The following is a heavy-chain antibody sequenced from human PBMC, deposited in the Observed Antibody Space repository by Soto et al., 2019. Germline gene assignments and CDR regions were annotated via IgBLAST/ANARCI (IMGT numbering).Heavy chain of an antibody. V-gene: IGHV2-70*01. CDR1: GFTLTTTGMC. CDR2: IDWDDDK. Sequence: SGPTLVNPTHTLTLTCTFSGFTLTTTGMCVSWIPQPPGKALDWLALIDWDDDKYYSTSLKTRLTISKDTSKNQVVLTMTNMDRFYTATDGSARTDHYGPGTDSGGKWFDPWGRVTLIAVCS. D-gene: IGHD3-10*01. CDR3: ARTDHYGPGTDSGGKWFDP. J-gene: IGHJ5*02.